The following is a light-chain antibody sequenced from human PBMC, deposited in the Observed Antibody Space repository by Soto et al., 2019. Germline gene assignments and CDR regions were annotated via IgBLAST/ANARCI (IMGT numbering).Light chain of an antibody. Sequence: QSVLAQPRSVSGSPGQSVTISCTGTSSDIGAYNYVSWYQQHPDKAPKLMIYHVSKRPSGLPDRFSGSKSGNAASLTISGLQAEDEADYYCCTDAGTYKVFGTGTKVTVL. CDR1: SSDIGAYNY. CDR3: CTDAGTYKV. V-gene: IGLV2-11*01. CDR2: HVS. J-gene: IGLJ1*01.